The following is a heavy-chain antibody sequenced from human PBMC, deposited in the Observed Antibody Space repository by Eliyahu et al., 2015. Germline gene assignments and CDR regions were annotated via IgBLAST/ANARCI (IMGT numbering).Heavy chain of an antibody. CDR1: GXSVSSYY. Sequence: QVQLQESGPGLVRPSETLSLTCTVSGXSVSSYYWSWIRQPPGKGLEWIAYIYYSGSTNYNPSLKSRVTISVDTSKNQFSLKLTSVTAADTAVYYCARATFGAFYHYYGMDVWGQGTTVTVSS. D-gene: IGHD2/OR15-2a*01. CDR3: ARATFGAFYHYYGMDV. CDR2: IYYSGST. J-gene: IGHJ6*02. V-gene: IGHV4-59*02.